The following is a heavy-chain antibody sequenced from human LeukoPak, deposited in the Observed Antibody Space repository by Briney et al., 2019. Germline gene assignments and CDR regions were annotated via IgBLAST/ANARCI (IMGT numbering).Heavy chain of an antibody. CDR1: GGTFSSYA. D-gene: IGHD2-15*01. CDR2: IIPIFGTA. CDR3: ARGSESLLLLLDY. Sequence: SVKVSCKASGGTFSSYAISWVRQPPGQGLEWMGGIIPIFGTANYAQKFQGRVTITADESTRTAYMELSSLRAEDTAVYYCARGSESLLLLLDYWGQGTLVTVSS. J-gene: IGHJ4*02. V-gene: IGHV1-69*01.